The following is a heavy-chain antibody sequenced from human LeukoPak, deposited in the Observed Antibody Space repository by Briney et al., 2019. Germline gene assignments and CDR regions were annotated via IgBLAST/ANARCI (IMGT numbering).Heavy chain of an antibody. CDR2: ISAYNGNT. Sequence: GASVKVSCKASGYTFTSYGISGVRQAPGQGLEWMGWISAYNGNTNYAQQLQGRDTMTTDTPTSPAYMELRSLTSDDTAVYYCARRPPYSSGWYGVEAFDIWGQGTMVTVSS. CDR3: ARRPPYSSGWYGVEAFDI. D-gene: IGHD6-19*01. V-gene: IGHV1-18*01. J-gene: IGHJ3*02. CDR1: GYTFTSYG.